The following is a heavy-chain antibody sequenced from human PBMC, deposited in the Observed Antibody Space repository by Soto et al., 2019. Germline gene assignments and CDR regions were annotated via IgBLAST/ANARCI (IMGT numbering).Heavy chain of an antibody. CDR2: ISAYNGNT. CDR1: GYTFTSYG. CDR3: ARDRYYYGSGSYYKPFDD. J-gene: IGHJ4*02. Sequence: ASVKVSCKASGYTFTSYGISWVRQAPGQGLEWMGWISAYNGNTNYAQKLQGRVTMTTDTSTSTAYMELRSLRSDDTAVYYCARDRYYYGSGSYYKPFDDWGQGTLVTVSS. D-gene: IGHD3-10*01. V-gene: IGHV1-18*01.